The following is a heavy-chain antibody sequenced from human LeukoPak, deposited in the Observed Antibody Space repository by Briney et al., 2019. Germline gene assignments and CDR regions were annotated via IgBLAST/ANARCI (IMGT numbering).Heavy chain of an antibody. D-gene: IGHD3-10*01. V-gene: IGHV3-74*01. Sequence: GGSLRLSCAASGFTFSDYWIHWVRQAPGKGLVWVSRINTDGSITNYADSVKGRFSISRDNAKNTLYLQMSSLRAEDTAVYYCARDRGPRTGFMIREAYDYWGQGTLVTVSS. CDR3: ARDRGPRTGFMIREAYDY. CDR1: GFTFSDYW. CDR2: INTDGSIT. J-gene: IGHJ4*02.